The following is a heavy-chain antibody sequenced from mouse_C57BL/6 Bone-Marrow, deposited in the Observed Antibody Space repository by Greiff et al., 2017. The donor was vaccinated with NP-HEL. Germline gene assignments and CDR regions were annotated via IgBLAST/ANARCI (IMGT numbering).Heavy chain of an antibody. CDR1: GYTFTSYW. D-gene: IGHD2-2*01. Sequence: VQLQQSGAELVRPGSSVKLSCKASGYTFTSYWMDWVKQRPGQGLEWIGNIYPSDSETHYNQKFKDKATLTVDKSSSTAYRQLSSLTSEDSAVYYCAREKIWLRYAMDYWGQGTSVTVSS. V-gene: IGHV1-61*01. J-gene: IGHJ4*01. CDR2: IYPSDSET. CDR3: AREKIWLRYAMDY.